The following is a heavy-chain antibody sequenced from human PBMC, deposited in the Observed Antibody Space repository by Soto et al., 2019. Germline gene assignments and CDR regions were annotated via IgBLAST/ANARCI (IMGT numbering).Heavy chain of an antibody. V-gene: IGHV1-2*04. D-gene: IGHD2-2*02. Sequence: ASVKVSCKASGYTFTGYYMHWGRQAPGQGLEWVGWINPHSGGTNYAQKFQGWVTMTRGTSISTVYMELSRLRSDDTAVYYCARGGGCSSTSCSTTNFDYWGQGTLVTVSS. CDR2: INPHSGGT. CDR1: GYTFTGYY. J-gene: IGHJ4*02. CDR3: ARGGGCSSTSCSTTNFDY.